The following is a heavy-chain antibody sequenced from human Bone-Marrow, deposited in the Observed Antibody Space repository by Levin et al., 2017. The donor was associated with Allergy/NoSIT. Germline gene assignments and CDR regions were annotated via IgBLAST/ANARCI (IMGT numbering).Heavy chain of an antibody. J-gene: IGHJ4*01. V-gene: IGHV3-30*04. CDR1: GFIFSRHA. CDR2: ISYDGRIK. CDR3: ARDEASGHDDVWGEFDS. D-gene: IGHD3-16*01. Sequence: GGSLRLSCAASGFIFSRHAMHWVRQSQGKGLEWVAVISYDGRIKYYADSVRGRFTISRDPSNNTLHLQMNSLRVEDTAIYYCARDEASGHDDVWGEFDSWGHGTLVTVSS.